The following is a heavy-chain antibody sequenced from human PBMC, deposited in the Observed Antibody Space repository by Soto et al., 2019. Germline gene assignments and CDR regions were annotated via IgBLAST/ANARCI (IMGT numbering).Heavy chain of an antibody. CDR1: GVSVSGGSYY. J-gene: IGHJ6*03. V-gene: IGHV4-61*01. CDR2: ISYSGSS. Sequence: PETLSLTCTVSGVSVSGGSYYWSWLRQPPGKGLQFIGYISYSGSSNYNPSLKSRVTISVDTSKNQFSLRLSSVTAAYTAMYYSEGNYYVDVWGQGTTVTVSS. CDR3: EGNYYVDV.